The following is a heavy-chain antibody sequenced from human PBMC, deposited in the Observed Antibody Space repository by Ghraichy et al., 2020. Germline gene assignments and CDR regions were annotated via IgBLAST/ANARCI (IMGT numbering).Heavy chain of an antibody. CDR1: GFTFRSYS. CDR3: TREESVDDRGDFPPGY. V-gene: IGHV3-21*01. Sequence: GVLNISCEASGFTFRSYSMHWVRQAPGKGLEWVSLISSNGLFIYYAYSVEGRFTISRDNAKNSVYLQMNSLRADDTAVYYCTREESVDDRGDFPPGYWGQGTLVSVSS. J-gene: IGHJ4*02. D-gene: IGHD4-17*01. CDR2: ISSNGLFI.